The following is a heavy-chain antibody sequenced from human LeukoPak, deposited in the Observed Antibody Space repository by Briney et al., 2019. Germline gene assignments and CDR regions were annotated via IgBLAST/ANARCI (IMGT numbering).Heavy chain of an antibody. CDR2: TWYDGSNK. CDR3: ARDHGDYSGKDY. CDR1: GFIFSSYG. V-gene: IGHV3-33*01. J-gene: IGHJ4*02. D-gene: IGHD4-17*01. Sequence: GGPLRLSCAASGFIFSSYGMHWVRQAPGKGLEWVAVTWYDGSNKYYADAVKGRFTISRDNSKNTLYLQMNSLRAEDTAVYFCARDHGDYSGKDYWGQGTLVTVSS.